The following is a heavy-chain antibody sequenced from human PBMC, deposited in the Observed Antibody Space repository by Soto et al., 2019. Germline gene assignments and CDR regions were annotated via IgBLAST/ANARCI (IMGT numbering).Heavy chain of an antibody. V-gene: IGHV3-11*01. D-gene: IGHD3-9*01. CDR2: ISISGTTI. J-gene: IGHJ4*02. Sequence: QVQLVESGGGLVKPGGSLRLSCAASGFTLSDYYMTWIRQAPGKGLEWVSDISISGTTIHYADSVRGRFTISRDNAKNSLLLQMNTLRAEDTAVYYFARFRGDGYYNFWGQGTLVTVSS. CDR1: GFTLSDYY. CDR3: ARFRGDGYYNF.